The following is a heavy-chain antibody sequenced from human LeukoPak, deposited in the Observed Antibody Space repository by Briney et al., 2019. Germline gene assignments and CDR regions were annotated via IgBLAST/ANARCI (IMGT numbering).Heavy chain of an antibody. J-gene: IGHJ4*02. V-gene: IGHV3-66*01. CDR2: IYSGGST. Sequence: PGGSLRLSCAASGFTVSSNYMSWVRQAPGKGLEWVSVIYSGGSTYYADSAKGRFTISRDSSKNTLYLQMNSLRAEDTAVYYCARVLAMVRGVIDYWGQGTLVTVSS. CDR3: ARVLAMVRGVIDY. D-gene: IGHD3-10*01. CDR1: GFTVSSNY.